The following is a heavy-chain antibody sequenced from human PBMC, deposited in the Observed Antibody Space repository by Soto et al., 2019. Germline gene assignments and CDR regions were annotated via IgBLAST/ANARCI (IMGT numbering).Heavy chain of an antibody. CDR2: IIPILGIA. D-gene: IGHD2-21*02. V-gene: IGHV1-69*08. CDR1: GGTFSSYT. J-gene: IGHJ4*02. CDR3: ARDGAGYCGGDCYSTLDY. Sequence: QVQLVQSGAEVKKPGSSVKVSCKASGGTFSSYTISWVRQAPGQGLEWMGRIIPILGIANYAQKFQGRVTITADKSTSTAYMGLSSLRSEDTAVYYCARDGAGYCGGDCYSTLDYWGQGTLVTVSS.